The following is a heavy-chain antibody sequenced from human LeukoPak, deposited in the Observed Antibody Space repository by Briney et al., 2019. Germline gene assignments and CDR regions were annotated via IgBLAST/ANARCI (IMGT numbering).Heavy chain of an antibody. CDR1: GFSVSSYE. CDR3: ARDHRPRSFDV. Sequence: GSLRLSCAASGFSVSSYEKNWVRQAPGKGVEWVSYISSINDVRYYADSVKGRFTISRDNAKNSLYLQMNSLRVEDTAVYYCARDHRPRSFDVWGQGTMVTVSS. CDR2: ISSINDVR. J-gene: IGHJ3*01. V-gene: IGHV3-48*03.